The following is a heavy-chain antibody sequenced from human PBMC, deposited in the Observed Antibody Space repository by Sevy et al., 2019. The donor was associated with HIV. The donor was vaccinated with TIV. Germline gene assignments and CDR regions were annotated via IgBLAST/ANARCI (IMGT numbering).Heavy chain of an antibody. CDR1: GFTFSSYG. CDR3: ARGIAARPRGMDV. CDR2: IWYDGSNK. D-gene: IGHD6-6*01. J-gene: IGHJ6*02. V-gene: IGHV3-33*01. Sequence: GGSLRLSCAASGFTFSSYGMHWVRQAPGKGLEWVAVIWYDGSNKYYADSAKGRFTISRDNSKNTLYLQMNSLRAEDTAVYYCARGIAARPRGMDVWGQGTTVTVSS.